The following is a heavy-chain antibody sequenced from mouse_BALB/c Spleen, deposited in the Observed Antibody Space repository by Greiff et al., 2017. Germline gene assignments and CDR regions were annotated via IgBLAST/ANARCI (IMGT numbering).Heavy chain of an antibody. CDR1: GYSITSDYA. CDR2: ISYSGST. Sequence: EGQLVESGPGLVKPSQSLSLTCTVTGYSITSDYAWNWIRQFPGNKLEWMGYISYSGSTSYNPSLKSRISITRDTSKNQFFLQLNSVTTEDTATYYCARGGLAPFAYWGQGTLVTVSA. J-gene: IGHJ3*01. CDR3: ARGGLAPFAY. V-gene: IGHV3-2*02.